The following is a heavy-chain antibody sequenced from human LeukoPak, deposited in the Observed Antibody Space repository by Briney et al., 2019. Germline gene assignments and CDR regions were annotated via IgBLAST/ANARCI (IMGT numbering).Heavy chain of an antibody. CDR3: ARAIWFGEADDAFDI. D-gene: IGHD3-10*01. Sequence: ASVKVSCKASGYTVTGYYMHWVRQAPGQGLEWMGWINPNSGGTNYAQKFQGRVTMTRDTSISTAYMELSRLRSDDTAVYYCARAIWFGEADDAFDIWGQGTMVTVSS. V-gene: IGHV1-2*02. CDR1: GYTVTGYY. J-gene: IGHJ3*02. CDR2: INPNSGGT.